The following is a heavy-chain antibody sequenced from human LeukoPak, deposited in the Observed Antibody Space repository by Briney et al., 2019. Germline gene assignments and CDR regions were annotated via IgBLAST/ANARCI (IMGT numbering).Heavy chain of an antibody. D-gene: IGHD3-10*01. CDR3: ARDGGATMVRRVATYDS. CDR1: GFTFSRYS. J-gene: IGHJ4*02. Sequence: GGSLRLSCAASGFTFSRYSMNWVRQAPGKGLEWVSYISRSSSTIHYADSVKGRFTISRDNAKSSLFLQMNSLRAEDTAVYYCARDGGATMVRRVATYDSWGQGTLVTVSS. CDR2: ISRSSSTI. V-gene: IGHV3-48*04.